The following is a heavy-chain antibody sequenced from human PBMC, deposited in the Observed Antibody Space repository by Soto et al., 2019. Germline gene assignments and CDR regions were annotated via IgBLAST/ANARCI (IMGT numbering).Heavy chain of an antibody. D-gene: IGHD2-2*01. J-gene: IGHJ5*02. CDR2: ISYDGSNK. CDR3: ARERKYQLLSWYWFDP. Sequence: PGGTLRLSCAASGVTFSSYGMHWVRQAPGKGLEWVAVISYDGSNKYYADSVKGRFTINPDTSKNQVSLQLNSVTPEDTAVYYCARERKYQLLSWYWFDPWGQGTLVTVSS. V-gene: IGHV3-30*03. CDR1: GVTFSSYG.